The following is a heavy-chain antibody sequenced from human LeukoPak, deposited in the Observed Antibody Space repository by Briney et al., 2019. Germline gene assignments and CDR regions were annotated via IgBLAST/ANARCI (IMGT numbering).Heavy chain of an antibody. Sequence: SETLSLTCAVYGGSFSGYYWSWIRQPPGKGLEWIGEINHSGSTNYNPSLKSRVTVSVDTSKNQFSLKLSSVTAADTAVYYCARVSPLRFPRTYYFDYWGQGTLVTLSS. V-gene: IGHV4-34*01. J-gene: IGHJ4*02. CDR3: ARVSPLRFPRTYYFDY. CDR1: GGSFSGYY. CDR2: INHSGST. D-gene: IGHD3-3*01.